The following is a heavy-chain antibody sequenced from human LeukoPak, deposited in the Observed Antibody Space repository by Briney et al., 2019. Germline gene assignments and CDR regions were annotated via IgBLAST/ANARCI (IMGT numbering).Heavy chain of an antibody. CDR1: GYTFTGYY. CDR3: ARDKFTMVRGAQAY. J-gene: IGHJ4*02. CDR2: INPNSGGT. D-gene: IGHD3-10*01. Sequence: GASVKVSCKASGYTFTGYYMHWVRQAPGQGLEWMGWINPNSGGTNYAQKFQGRVTMTRDTSISTAYMELSRLRSDDTAVYYCARDKFTMVRGAQAYWGQGTLVTVSS. V-gene: IGHV1-2*02.